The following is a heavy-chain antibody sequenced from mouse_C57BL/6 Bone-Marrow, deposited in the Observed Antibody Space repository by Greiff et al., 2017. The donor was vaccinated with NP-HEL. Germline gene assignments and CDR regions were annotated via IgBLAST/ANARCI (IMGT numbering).Heavy chain of an antibody. CDR3: ARSNYGSSSGYFDV. CDR1: GYAFSSYW. CDR2: IYPGDGDT. J-gene: IGHJ1*03. D-gene: IGHD1-1*01. V-gene: IGHV1-80*01. Sequence: VQVVESGAELVKPGASVKISCKASGYAFSSYWMNWVKQRPGKGLEWIGQIYPGDGDTNYNGKLKGKATLTADKSSSTAYMQLSSLTSEDSAVYFCARSNYGSSSGYFDVWGTGTTVTVS.